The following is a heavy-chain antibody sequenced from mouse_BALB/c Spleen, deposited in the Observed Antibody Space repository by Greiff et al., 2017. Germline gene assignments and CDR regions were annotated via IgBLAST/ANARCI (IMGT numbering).Heavy chain of an antibody. V-gene: IGHV5-4*02. CDR2: ISDGGSYT. Sequence: EVQLVESGGGLVKPGGSLKLSCAASGFTFSDYYMYWVRQTPEKRLEWVATISDGGSYTYYPDSVKGRFTISRDNAKNNLYLQMSSLKSEDTAMYYCARERDGYAMDYWGQGTSVTVSS. D-gene: IGHD2-3*01. CDR1: GFTFSDYY. CDR3: ARERDGYAMDY. J-gene: IGHJ4*01.